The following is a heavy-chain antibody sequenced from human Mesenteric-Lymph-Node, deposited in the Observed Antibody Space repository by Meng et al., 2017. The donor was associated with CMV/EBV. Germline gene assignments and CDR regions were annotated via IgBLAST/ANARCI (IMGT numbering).Heavy chain of an antibody. CDR3: ARDPGYEFWSDYGLDY. J-gene: IGHJ4*02. CDR2: INSDGSGT. D-gene: IGHD3-3*01. CDR1: EFTFSSYW. Sequence: GGSLRLSCAASEFTFSSYWMHWVRQAPGKGLMWVSRINSDGSGTTYADSVKGRFTISRDNAKSTLFLQMDSLRAEDSALYYCARDPGYEFWSDYGLDYWGQGTLVTVSS. V-gene: IGHV3-74*01.